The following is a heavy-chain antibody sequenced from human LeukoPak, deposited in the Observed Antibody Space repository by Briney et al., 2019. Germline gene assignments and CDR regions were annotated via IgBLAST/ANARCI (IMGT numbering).Heavy chain of an antibody. CDR1: GFTFSSYW. CDR2: IKRDGSEK. J-gene: IGHJ4*02. Sequence: GGSLRLSCAASGFTFSSYWMSWVRQAPGKGLEWVANIKRDGSEKYYVDSVKGRFTISRDNSKNTLYLQMNSLRAEDTAVYYCAKDTFSTSPYYFDHWGQGTLVTVSS. V-gene: IGHV3-7*03. CDR3: AKDTFSTSPYYFDH. D-gene: IGHD2-2*01.